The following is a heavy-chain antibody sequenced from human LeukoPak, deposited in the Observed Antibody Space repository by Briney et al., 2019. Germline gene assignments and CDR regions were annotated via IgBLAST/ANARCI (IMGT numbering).Heavy chain of an antibody. Sequence: GRSLRLSCAASGFTFSSYGMHWVRQAPGKGLEWVAVISYDGSNKYYADSVKGRFTISRDNPKNTLYLQMNSLRAEDTAVYYCAKDCGGDCYLDYWGQGTLVTVSS. J-gene: IGHJ4*02. D-gene: IGHD2-21*02. CDR2: ISYDGSNK. CDR1: GFTFSSYG. CDR3: AKDCGGDCYLDY. V-gene: IGHV3-30*18.